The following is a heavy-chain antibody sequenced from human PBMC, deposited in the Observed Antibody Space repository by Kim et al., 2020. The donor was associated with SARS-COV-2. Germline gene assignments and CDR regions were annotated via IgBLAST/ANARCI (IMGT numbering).Heavy chain of an antibody. J-gene: IGHJ5*02. Sequence: SETLSLTCTVSGGSISSYYWSWIRQPPGKGLEWIGYIYYSGSTNYNPSLKSRVTISVDTSKNQFSLKLSSVTAADTAVYYCASHQTGIAAVDNWFDPWGQGTLVTVSS. V-gene: IGHV4-59*13. CDR2: IYYSGST. CDR1: GGSISSYY. D-gene: IGHD6-13*01. CDR3: ASHQTGIAAVDNWFDP.